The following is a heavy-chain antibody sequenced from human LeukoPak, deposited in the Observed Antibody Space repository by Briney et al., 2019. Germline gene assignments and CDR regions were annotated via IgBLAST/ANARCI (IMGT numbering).Heavy chain of an antibody. CDR2: IIPILGIA. J-gene: IGHJ6*03. V-gene: IGHV1-69*02. CDR1: GGTFSSYT. D-gene: IGHD3-3*01. Sequence: GSSVKVSCKASGGTFSSYTISWVRQAPGQGLEWMGRIIPILGIANYAQKFQGRVTITADKSTSTAYMELSSLRSEDTAVYYCARFQDYDFWSGYPPAYYYYYMDVWGKGTTVTVSS. CDR3: ARFQDYDFWSGYPPAYYYYYMDV.